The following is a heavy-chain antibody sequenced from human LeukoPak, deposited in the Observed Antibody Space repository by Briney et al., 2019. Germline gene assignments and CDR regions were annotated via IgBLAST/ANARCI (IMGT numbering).Heavy chain of an antibody. CDR1: GGSFSGYY. CDR2: INHSGST. J-gene: IGHJ6*03. CDR3: ARLPAHYYYYYMDV. D-gene: IGHD2-2*01. Sequence: SETLSLTCAVYGGSFSGYYWSWIRQPPGKGLEWIGEINHSGSTSYNPSLKSRVTISVDTSKNQFSLKLSSVTAADTAVYYCARLPAHYYYYYMDVWGKGTTVTVSS. V-gene: IGHV4-34*01.